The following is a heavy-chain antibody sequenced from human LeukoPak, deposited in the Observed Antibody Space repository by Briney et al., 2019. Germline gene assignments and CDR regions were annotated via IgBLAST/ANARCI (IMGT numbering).Heavy chain of an antibody. V-gene: IGHV1-46*01. J-gene: IGHJ4*02. CDR3: ARAPVYGSSWPHYFDY. CDR1: GYTFTSYY. CDR2: INPSGGST. Sequence: ASVKVSCKASGYTFTSYYMHWVRQAPGQGLEWMGIINPSGGSTSYAQKFQGRVTMTRDTSTSTVYMELSSLRSEDTAVYYCARAPVYGSSWPHYFDYWGQGTLVTVSS. D-gene: IGHD6-13*01.